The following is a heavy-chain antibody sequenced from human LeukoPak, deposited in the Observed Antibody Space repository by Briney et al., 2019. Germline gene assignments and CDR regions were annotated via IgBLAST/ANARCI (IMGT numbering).Heavy chain of an antibody. CDR3: AKGSAGDFDY. D-gene: IGHD6-13*01. J-gene: IGHJ4*02. V-gene: IGHV3-9*01. CDR1: GFTFEDYA. Sequence: GGSLRLSCAAAGFTFEDYAMHWVRQAPGKGLEWVSGISWDSGTMGYADSVKGRFTISRDNAKNSLYLQMNSLRAEDTALYYCAKGSAGDFDYWGQGTLVTVSS. CDR2: ISWDSGTM.